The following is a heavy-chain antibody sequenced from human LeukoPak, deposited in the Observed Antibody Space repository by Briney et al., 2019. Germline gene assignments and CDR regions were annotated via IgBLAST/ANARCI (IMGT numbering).Heavy chain of an antibody. CDR1: GYTYTGYY. J-gene: IGHJ6*02. V-gene: IGHV1-2*02. CDR3: ARVDGGDGYNYAYYYGMDV. Sequence: ASVTVSCKASGYTYTGYYMHWVRQAPGQGLEWMGWINPNSGGTNYAQKFQGRVTITADKSTSTAYMELSSLRSEDTAVYYCARVDGGDGYNYAYYYGMDVWGQGTTVTVSS. D-gene: IGHD5-24*01. CDR2: INPNSGGT.